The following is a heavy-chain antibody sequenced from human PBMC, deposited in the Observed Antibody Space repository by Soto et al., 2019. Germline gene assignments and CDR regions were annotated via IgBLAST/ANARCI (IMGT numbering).Heavy chain of an antibody. CDR3: AKGKGYSSSWYYYYYGMDV. CDR1: GFTFSSYA. D-gene: IGHD6-13*01. V-gene: IGHV3-23*01. CDR2: ISGSGGST. Sequence: GGSLRLSCPASGFTFSSYAMSCVRQAPGKGLEWVSAISGSGGSTYYADSVKGRFTISRDNSKNTLYLQMNSLRAEDTAVYYCAKGKGYSSSWYYYYYGMDVWGQGTTVTVSS. J-gene: IGHJ6*02.